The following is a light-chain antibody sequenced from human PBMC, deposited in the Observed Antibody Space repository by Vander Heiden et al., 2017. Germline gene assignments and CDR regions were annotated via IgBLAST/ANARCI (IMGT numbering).Light chain of an antibody. CDR3: AAWADSLNGYV. J-gene: IGLJ1*01. CDR2: SNN. Sequence: QSVLTQPPSASGTPGQRVTISCSGSSSNIYSNNQRPSGVPDRFSGSKSGTYAFPDISGLQSEDGADYYCAAWADSLNGYVFGSGTKVTVL. V-gene: IGLV1-44*01. CDR1: SSNI.